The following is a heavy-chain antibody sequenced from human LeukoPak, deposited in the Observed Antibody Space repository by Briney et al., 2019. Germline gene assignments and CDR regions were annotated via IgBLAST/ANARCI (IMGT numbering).Heavy chain of an antibody. CDR1: GFTVTTY. J-gene: IGHJ4*02. CDR3: VRPPTGDYGY. CDR2: IYSGGST. Sequence: PGGSLRLSCAASGFTVTTYMSWVRQAPGKGLEWVSLIYSGGSTNYADPVKGRFTISRDNSKNTLDLQMNSLRGEDTAVYYCVRPPTGDYGYWGQGTLVTVSS. V-gene: IGHV3-66*04. D-gene: IGHD4-17*01.